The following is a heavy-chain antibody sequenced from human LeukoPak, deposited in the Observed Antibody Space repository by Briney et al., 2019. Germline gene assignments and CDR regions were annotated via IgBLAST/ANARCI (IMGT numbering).Heavy chain of an antibody. CDR1: GYTFTAHY. D-gene: IGHD3-10*01. J-gene: IGHJ2*01. CDR2: IDPNSGGT. CDR3: ARGRGTTMVRGVITNYFDL. V-gene: IGHV1-2*02. Sequence: GASVKVSCRASGYTFTAHYIHWVRQAPGQGLEWMGWIDPNSGGTNYAQKFLGSVAMTGDTSINTDFMELSRLRSDDTAIYYCARGRGTTMVRGVITNYFDLWGRGSLVTVSS.